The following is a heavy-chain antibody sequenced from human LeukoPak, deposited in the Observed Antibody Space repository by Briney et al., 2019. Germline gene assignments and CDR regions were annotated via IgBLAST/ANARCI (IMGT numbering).Heavy chain of an antibody. Sequence: GGSLRLPCAASGFTFSDYYMSWIRQAPGKGLEWVSYISSSGSTIYYADSVKGRFTISRDNAKNSLYLQMNSLRAEDTAVYYCAKHRDSSGWYWFDYWGQGTLVTVSS. CDR1: GFTFSDYY. CDR2: ISSSGSTI. CDR3: AKHRDSSGWYWFDY. D-gene: IGHD6-19*01. J-gene: IGHJ5*01. V-gene: IGHV3-11*01.